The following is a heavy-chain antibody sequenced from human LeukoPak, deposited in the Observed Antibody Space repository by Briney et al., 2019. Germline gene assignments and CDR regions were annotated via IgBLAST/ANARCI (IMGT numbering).Heavy chain of an antibody. CDR2: IYYSGST. D-gene: IGHD4-17*01. CDR1: GGSITSTNW. J-gene: IGHJ4*02. CDR3: ASFDYGDYGDY. V-gene: IGHV4-4*02. Sequence: KPSGTLSLTCAVSGGSITSTNWWSWVRQHPGKGLEWIGYIYYSGSTYYNPSLKSRVTISVDTSKNQFSLKLSSVTAADTAVYYCASFDYGDYGDYWGQGTLVTVSS.